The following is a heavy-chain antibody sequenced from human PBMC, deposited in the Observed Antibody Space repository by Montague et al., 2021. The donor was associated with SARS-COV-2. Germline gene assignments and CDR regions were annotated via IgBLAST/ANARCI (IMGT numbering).Heavy chain of an antibody. Sequence: SETLSLTCTVSGGSISSSTYYWGWIRQPPGKGLEWIGNIYYSGAISYTPSLSSRVTISVDTSKNQFSLKLRSVTAADTAVYFCARVGRKQSYYFDYWGQGALVTVSS. CDR3: ARVGRKQSYYFDY. CDR1: GGSISSSTYY. J-gene: IGHJ4*02. V-gene: IGHV4-39*01. D-gene: IGHD1-14*01. CDR2: IYYSGAI.